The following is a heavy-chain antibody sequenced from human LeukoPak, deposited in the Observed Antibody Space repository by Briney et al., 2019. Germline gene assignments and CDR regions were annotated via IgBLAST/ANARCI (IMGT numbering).Heavy chain of an antibody. CDR2: ISAYNGNT. CDR3: ARGLGSGSYRFDY. V-gene: IGHV1-18*01. Sequence: ASVRVSCKASGYTFTSYGISWVRQAPGQGLEWMGWISAYNGNTNYAQKFQGRVTMTRNTSISTAYMELSSLRSEDTAVYYCARGLGSGSYRFDYWGQGTLVTVSS. CDR1: GYTFTSYG. J-gene: IGHJ4*02. D-gene: IGHD1-26*01.